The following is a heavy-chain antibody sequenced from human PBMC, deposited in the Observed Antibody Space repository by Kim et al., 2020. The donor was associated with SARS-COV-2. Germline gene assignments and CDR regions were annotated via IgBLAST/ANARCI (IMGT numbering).Heavy chain of an antibody. CDR2: INHSGST. Sequence: SETLSLTCAVYGGSFSGYYWSWIRQPPGKGLEWIVEINHSGSTNYNPSLKSRVTISVDTSKNQFSLKLSSVTAADTAVYYCARAIKAFDWLTELNYYYYGMDVWGQGTTVTVSS. V-gene: IGHV4-34*01. J-gene: IGHJ6*02. CDR1: GGSFSGYY. D-gene: IGHD3-9*01. CDR3: ARAIKAFDWLTELNYYYYGMDV.